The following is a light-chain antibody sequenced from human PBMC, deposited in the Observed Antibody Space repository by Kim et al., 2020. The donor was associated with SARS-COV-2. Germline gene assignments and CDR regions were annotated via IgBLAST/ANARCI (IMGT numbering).Light chain of an antibody. CDR3: NSRDSNDNVV. Sequence: SSELTQDPAVSVASGQTVRITCQGDSLRSYYATWYQQKPGQAPLLVIYGKNNRPSGIPDRFSGSSSGNTTSLTITGTQAGDEAGYYCNSRDSNDNVVFGG. V-gene: IGLV3-19*01. J-gene: IGLJ2*01. CDR2: GKN. CDR1: SLRSYY.